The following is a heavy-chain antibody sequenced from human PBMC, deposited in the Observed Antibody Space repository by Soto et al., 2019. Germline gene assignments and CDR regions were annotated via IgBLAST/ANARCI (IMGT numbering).Heavy chain of an antibody. Sequence: GESLKISYKVSGYSFTNYWTPWVRQMPGKGLFLMGIIYPGDSDTRYSPSFQGQVTISADKSISTAYLQWSSLKASDTAIYYCARPVLEYCGGDCYPYYFDYWGQGTLVTVSS. CDR1: GYSFTNYW. J-gene: IGHJ4*02. CDR2: IYPGDSDT. D-gene: IGHD2-21*02. CDR3: ARPVLEYCGGDCYPYYFDY. V-gene: IGHV5-51*01.